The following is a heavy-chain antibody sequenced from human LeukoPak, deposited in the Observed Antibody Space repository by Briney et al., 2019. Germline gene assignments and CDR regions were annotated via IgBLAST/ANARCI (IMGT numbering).Heavy chain of an antibody. CDR3: ARGQNYYDSSGYLQH. V-gene: IGHV4-34*01. CDR1: GGSFSGYY. D-gene: IGHD3-22*01. CDR2: INHSGST. J-gene: IGHJ1*01. Sequence: SEALSLTCAVYGGSFSGYYWSWIRQPPGKGLEWIGEINHSGSTNYNPSLKSRVTISVDTSKNQLSLKLSSVTAADTAVYYCARGQNYYDSSGYLQHWGQGTLVTVSS.